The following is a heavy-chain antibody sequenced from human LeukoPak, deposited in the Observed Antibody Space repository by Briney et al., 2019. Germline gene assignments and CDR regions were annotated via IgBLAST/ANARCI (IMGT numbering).Heavy chain of an antibody. V-gene: IGHV3-7*01. CDR3: ARVSGTVTGTT. J-gene: IGHJ5*02. Sequence: GGSLRLSCVASRFTFSNYWMSWVRQAPGKGLEWVANINQDGSRKRYADSMKGRFTISRDNAKESLYLQMNSLRVEDTALYYCARVSGTVTGTTWGQGTLVTVSS. D-gene: IGHD1-1*01. CDR2: INQDGSRK. CDR1: RFTFSNYW.